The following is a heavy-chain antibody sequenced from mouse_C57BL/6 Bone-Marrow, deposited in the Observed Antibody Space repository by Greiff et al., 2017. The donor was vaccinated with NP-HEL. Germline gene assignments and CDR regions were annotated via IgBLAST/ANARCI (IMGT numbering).Heavy chain of an antibody. J-gene: IGHJ2*01. CDR1: VFTFSDLG. V-gene: IGHV5-17*01. D-gene: IGHD1-1*01. CDR2: ISSGSSTI. CDR3: ARRLLRSIDY. Sequence: EVKVVESGGGLVKSVGSLKLSCAASVFTFSDLGLYWVLKAPEKGLEWVAYISSGSSTIYYADTVKGRFTISRDNDKNTLFLQMTHLRSEETGMYYWARRLLRSIDYWGQGTTLTNSS.